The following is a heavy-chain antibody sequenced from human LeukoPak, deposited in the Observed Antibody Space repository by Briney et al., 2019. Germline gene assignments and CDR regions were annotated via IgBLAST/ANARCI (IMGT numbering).Heavy chain of an antibody. CDR1: GYTFTSYD. Sequence: ASVKVSCKASGYTFTSYDINWVRQATGQGLEWMGWMNPNSGNTGYAQKFQGRVTVTRNTSISTAYMELSSLRSEDTAVYYCARPLYSSSWYADYYYYGMDVWGQGTTVTVSS. V-gene: IGHV1-8*01. CDR2: MNPNSGNT. CDR3: ARPLYSSSWYADYYYYGMDV. J-gene: IGHJ6*02. D-gene: IGHD6-13*01.